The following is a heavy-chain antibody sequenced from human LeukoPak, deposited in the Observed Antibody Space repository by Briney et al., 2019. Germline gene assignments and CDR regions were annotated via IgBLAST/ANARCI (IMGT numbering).Heavy chain of an antibody. J-gene: IGHJ4*02. D-gene: IGHD5-24*01. CDR1: GYSISSGYY. CDR3: ARVRWLQLGHFDY. CDR2: IYHSGST. Sequence: SETLSLTCTVSGYSISSGYYWGWIRQPPGKGLEWIGSIYHSGSTYHNPSLKSRVTISVDTSRNQFSLKLSSVTAADTAVYYCARVRWLQLGHFDYWGQGSLVTVSS. V-gene: IGHV4-38-2*02.